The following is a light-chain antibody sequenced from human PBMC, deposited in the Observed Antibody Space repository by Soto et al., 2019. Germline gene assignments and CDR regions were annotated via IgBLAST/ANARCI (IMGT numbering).Light chain of an antibody. CDR2: DAS. CDR3: QQYERYRVT. J-gene: IGKJ3*01. Sequence: DIEMTQSPSTLSASAGERVTITCRASQSISSWLAWYQQKPGKAPKLLIYDASRLESGVPARFSGSGSGTEFTLIISSRQPDDFTTYYCQQYERYRVTFGPGTKVDIK. CDR1: QSISSW. V-gene: IGKV1-5*01.